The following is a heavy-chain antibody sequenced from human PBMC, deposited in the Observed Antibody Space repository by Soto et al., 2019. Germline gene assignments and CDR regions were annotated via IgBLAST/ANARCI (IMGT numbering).Heavy chain of an antibody. V-gene: IGHV3-30*18. D-gene: IGHD6-19*01. CDR2: ISYDGSNK. J-gene: IGHJ4*02. CDR1: GFTFSSYG. CDR3: AKGGRQWLVTSDFNY. Sequence: GGSLRLSCAASGFTFSSYGMHWVRQAPGKGLEWVAVISYDGSNKYYADSVKGRFTISRDSSKNTVSLEMTSLRAEDTAVYYCAKGGRQWLVTSDFNYWGQGALVTVS.